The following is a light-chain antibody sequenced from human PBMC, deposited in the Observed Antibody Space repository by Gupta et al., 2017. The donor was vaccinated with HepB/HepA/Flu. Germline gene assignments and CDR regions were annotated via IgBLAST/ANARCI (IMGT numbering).Light chain of an antibody. Sequence: QLVPTQSPSASASLRASVKLTCTLSSGHSSYAIAWHQQQPEKVPRYLMKLNSDGSHSKGDGIPDRFSGSSSGAERYLTISSLQSEDEADYYCQTWGTGIRGVFGGGTKLTVL. CDR3: QTWGTGIRGV. CDR2: LNSDGSH. J-gene: IGLJ3*02. V-gene: IGLV4-69*01. CDR1: SGHSSYA.